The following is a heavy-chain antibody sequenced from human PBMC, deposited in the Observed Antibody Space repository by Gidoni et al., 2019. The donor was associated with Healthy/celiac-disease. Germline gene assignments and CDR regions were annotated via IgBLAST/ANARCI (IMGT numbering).Heavy chain of an antibody. J-gene: IGHJ4*02. V-gene: IGHV1-3*01. Sequence: EVKKPGASVKVSCKASGYTFTRHGMHWVRQAPGQRLEWMGWINAGNGNTKYSQKFQGRVTITRDTSASTVYMDLSSLRSEDTAVYYCARDHPDYDFWSIYYYFDYWGQGTLVTVSS. CDR1: GYTFTRHG. CDR2: INAGNGNT. CDR3: ARDHPDYDFWSIYYYFDY. D-gene: IGHD3-3*01.